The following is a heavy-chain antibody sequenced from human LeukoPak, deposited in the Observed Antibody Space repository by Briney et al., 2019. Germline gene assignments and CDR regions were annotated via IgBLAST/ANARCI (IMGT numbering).Heavy chain of an antibody. CDR3: ARADSSRDALDI. D-gene: IGHD6-13*01. J-gene: IGHJ3*02. CDR1: GFTFSSYA. Sequence: GGSLRLSCAASGFTFSSYAMSWVRQAPGKGLEWVSYISSSGSTIYYADSVKGRFTISRDNAKNSLYLQMNSLRAEDTAVYYCARADSSRDALDIWGQGTMVTVSS. V-gene: IGHV3-48*04. CDR2: ISSSGSTI.